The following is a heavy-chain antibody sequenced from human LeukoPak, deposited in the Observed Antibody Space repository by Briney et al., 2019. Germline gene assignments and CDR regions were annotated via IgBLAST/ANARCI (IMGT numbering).Heavy chain of an antibody. J-gene: IGHJ4*02. V-gene: IGHV3-30*02. CDR3: AKDAYGALDY. CDR1: GNIIRSYG. CDR2: IRYDGTNQ. D-gene: IGHD4-17*01. Sequence: GGSLRLCCTASGNIIRSYGIHWVRQATVTGLHWVTFIRYDGTNQYYADSVKGRFTVSRDNSKNTVYLQMNSLRPDDTAIYYCAKDAYGALDYWGQGTLVTVSS.